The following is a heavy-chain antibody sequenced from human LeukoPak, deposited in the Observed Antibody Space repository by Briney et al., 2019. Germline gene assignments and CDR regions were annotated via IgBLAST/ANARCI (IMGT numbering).Heavy chain of an antibody. Sequence: SETLSLTCTVSGGSISSYYWSWIRQPAGKGLEWIGRIYTSGSTNYNPSLKSRVTMSVDTSKNQFSLKLSSVTAADTAVYYCARDHSGFYDSSGPLRVAFDIWGQGIMVTVSS. CDR2: IYTSGST. J-gene: IGHJ3*02. V-gene: IGHV4-4*07. CDR3: ARDHSGFYDSSGPLRVAFDI. CDR1: GGSISSYY. D-gene: IGHD3-22*01.